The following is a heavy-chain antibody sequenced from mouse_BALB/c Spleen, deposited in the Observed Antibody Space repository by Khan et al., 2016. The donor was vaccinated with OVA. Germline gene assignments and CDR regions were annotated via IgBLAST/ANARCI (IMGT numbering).Heavy chain of an antibody. Sequence: VQLQQSGPDLVKPGASVKISCKASGYTFPDYYIYWVKQKPGQGLEWIGWLYPGSGNTKYNEKFKGRATLTVDTSSRTTYMSLSSRESEYAAFYFCAGGNCYGSTSWFAYCGQGTLVTVSA. CDR3: AGGNCYGSTSWFAY. J-gene: IGHJ3*01. V-gene: IGHV1-84*02. D-gene: IGHD1-1*01. CDR2: LYPGSGNT. CDR1: GYTFPDYY.